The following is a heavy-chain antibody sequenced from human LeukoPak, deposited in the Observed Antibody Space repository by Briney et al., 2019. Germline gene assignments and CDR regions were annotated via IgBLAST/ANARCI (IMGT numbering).Heavy chain of an antibody. J-gene: IGHJ4*02. D-gene: IGHD4-17*01. CDR1: GGSISSHY. CDR3: ARGGDYLFDY. CDR2: IYYSGET. Sequence: SETLSLTCTVSGGSISSHYWSWIRQPPGKGLECIGYIYYSGETNYNPSLKSRVTISVDTSKNQFSPKLRSVTAADTAVYYCARGGDYLFDYWGQGTLVTVSS. V-gene: IGHV4-59*11.